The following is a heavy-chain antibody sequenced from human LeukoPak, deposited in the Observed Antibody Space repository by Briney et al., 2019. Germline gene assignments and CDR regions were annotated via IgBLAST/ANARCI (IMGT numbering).Heavy chain of an antibody. CDR3: AKEIYCSSTSCLAAEPDY. CDR1: GFTFSSYG. Sequence: PGGSLRLSCAASGFTFSSYGINWVRQAPGKGLEWVANIKQDESERYYVDSVKGRFTISRDNSKNTLYLQMNSLRAEDTAVYYCAKEIYCSSTSCLAAEPDYWGQGTLVTVSS. J-gene: IGHJ4*02. D-gene: IGHD2-2*01. CDR2: IKQDESER. V-gene: IGHV3-7*03.